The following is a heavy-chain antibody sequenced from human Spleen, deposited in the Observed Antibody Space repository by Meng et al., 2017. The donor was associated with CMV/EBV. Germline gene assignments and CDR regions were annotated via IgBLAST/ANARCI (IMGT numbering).Heavy chain of an antibody. D-gene: IGHD3-22*01. CDR1: GFTFSGYE. V-gene: IGHV3-48*03. Sequence: LSLTCAASGFTFSGYEMNWVRQAPGKGLEWVSYISSSGSTIYYADSVKGRFTISRDNAKNSLYLQMNSLRAEDTAVYYCARVYYYDSSGYYWGVYFDYWGQGTLVTVSS. CDR2: ISSSGSTI. CDR3: ARVYYYDSSGYYWGVYFDY. J-gene: IGHJ4*02.